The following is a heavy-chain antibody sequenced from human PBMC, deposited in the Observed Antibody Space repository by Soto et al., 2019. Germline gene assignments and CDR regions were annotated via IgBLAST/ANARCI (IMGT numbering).Heavy chain of an antibody. CDR3: ARSQTTVTSYAY. CDR2: IYHSGST. D-gene: IGHD4-17*01. Sequence: QLQLQESGSGLVKPSQTLSLTCAVSGGSISSGGYSWSWIRQPPGKGLEWIGYIYHSGSTYYNPSLKSRVXXXVXXSKTQFSLKLSSVTAADTAVYYCARSQTTVTSYAYWGQGTLVTVSS. V-gene: IGHV4-30-2*01. J-gene: IGHJ4*02. CDR1: GGSISSGGYS.